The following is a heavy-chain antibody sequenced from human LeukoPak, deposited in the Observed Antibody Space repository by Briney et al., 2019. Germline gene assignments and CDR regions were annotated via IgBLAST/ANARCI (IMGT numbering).Heavy chain of an antibody. CDR3: AKDRDGYSGYDPLDY. CDR1: GFTFSSYA. D-gene: IGHD5-12*01. Sequence: GGSLRLSCAASGFTFSSYAMSWVRQAPGKGLEWVSAISGSGGSTYYADSVKGRFTISRDNSKNTLYLQMNSLRAEDTAVYYCAKDRDGYSGYDPLDYWGQGTLVTVSS. CDR2: ISGSGGST. V-gene: IGHV3-23*01. J-gene: IGHJ4*02.